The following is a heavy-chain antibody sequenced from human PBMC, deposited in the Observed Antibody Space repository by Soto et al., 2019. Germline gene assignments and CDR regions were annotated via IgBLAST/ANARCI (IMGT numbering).Heavy chain of an antibody. J-gene: IGHJ4*02. CDR3: ADIAVSHTGDY. V-gene: IGHV3-15*01. CDR2: IKTKAHGGTT. D-gene: IGHD6-19*01. CDR1: GFTFSNAW. Sequence: EVQFVESGGGLVKPGESLRLSCAASGFTFSNAWMNWVRQVPGKGLEWVARIKTKAHGGTTDYAAPVKGRFTISRDDSKNTLYLQMNSLKTEDAGVYYCADIAVSHTGDYWGQGTLVTVSS.